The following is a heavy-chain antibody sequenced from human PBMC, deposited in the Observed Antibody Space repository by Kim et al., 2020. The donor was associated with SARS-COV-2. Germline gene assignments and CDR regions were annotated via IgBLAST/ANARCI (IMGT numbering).Heavy chain of an antibody. D-gene: IGHD1-1*01. Sequence: GGSLRLSCAASGFTFRIHWMTWVRQAPGKGLEWVANIKEDGSEKNYVDSVKGRFIISRDNAKNSLYLHMTGLRAEDTALYYCARDSDWSPYDYWGQGTLVTVSS. CDR2: IKEDGSEK. CDR1: GFTFRIHW. J-gene: IGHJ4*02. CDR3: ARDSDWSPYDY. V-gene: IGHV3-7*01.